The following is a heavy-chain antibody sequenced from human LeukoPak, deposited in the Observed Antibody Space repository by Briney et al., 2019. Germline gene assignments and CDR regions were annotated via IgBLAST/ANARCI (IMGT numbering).Heavy chain of an antibody. CDR1: GFTFSSYA. CDR2: ISYDGSNK. CDR3: ARTGSQFDY. D-gene: IGHD7-27*01. J-gene: IGHJ4*02. Sequence: GGSLRLSCAASGFTFSSYAMHWVRQAPGKGLEWVAVISYDGSNKYYADSVKGRFTISRDNSKNTLYLQMNSLRAEDTAVYYCARTGSQFDYWGQGTLVTVSS. V-gene: IGHV3-30-3*01.